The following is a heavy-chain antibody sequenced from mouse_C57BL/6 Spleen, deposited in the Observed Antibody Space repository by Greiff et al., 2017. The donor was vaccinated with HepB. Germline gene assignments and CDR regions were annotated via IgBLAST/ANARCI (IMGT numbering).Heavy chain of an antibody. D-gene: IGHD1-1*01. J-gene: IGHJ4*01. CDR3: ARDYGSDYYAMDY. Sequence: QVQLKQSGAELARPGASVKMSCKASGYTFTSYTMHWVKQRPGQGLEWIGYINPSSGYTKYNQKFKDKATLTADKSSSTAYMQLSSLTSEDSAVYYCARDYGSDYYAMDYWGQGTSVTVSS. CDR1: GYTFTSYT. V-gene: IGHV1-4*01. CDR2: INPSSGYT.